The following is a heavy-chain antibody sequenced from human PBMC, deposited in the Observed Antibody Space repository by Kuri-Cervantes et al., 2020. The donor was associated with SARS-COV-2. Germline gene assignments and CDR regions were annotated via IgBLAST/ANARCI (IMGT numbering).Heavy chain of an antibody. CDR2: ISAVGNTS. D-gene: IGHD2-15*01. CDR3: TNFGGIGGAYCSGVRCYSSWFDP. CDR1: GLTFDANA. Sequence: GAASGLTFDANAMQWVGQVPGKGLQWVSLISAVGNTSYYAGSVKGRFTVSRDNSKTSLFLLMNSLRIENTAQYFCTNFGGIGGAYCSGVRCYSSWFDPWGQGTLVTVSS. V-gene: IGHV3-43*02. J-gene: IGHJ5*02.